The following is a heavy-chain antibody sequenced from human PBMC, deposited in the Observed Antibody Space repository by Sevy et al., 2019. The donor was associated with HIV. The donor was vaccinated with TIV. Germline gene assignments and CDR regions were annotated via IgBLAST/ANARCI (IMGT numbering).Heavy chain of an antibody. V-gene: IGHV3-15*01. CDR2: IMSKSDGGTT. CDR3: STDPIIVLLVTDGMDV. D-gene: IGHD2-8*02. CDR1: GFTFSYAW. J-gene: IGHJ6*02. Sequence: GGSLRLSCVASGFTFSYAWMSWVRQAPGKGLEWVGRIMSKSDGGTTDYAEPVKGRFTISRDDSKNTLYLQMNSLKFEDTAVYYCSTDPIIVLLVTDGMDVWGQGTTVTVSS.